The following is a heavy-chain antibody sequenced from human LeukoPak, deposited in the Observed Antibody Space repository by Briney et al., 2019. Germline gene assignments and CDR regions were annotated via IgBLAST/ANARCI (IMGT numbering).Heavy chain of an antibody. CDR2: FDPEDGET. J-gene: IGHJ4*02. CDR1: GYTLSELS. CDR3: ATASRSHYADYNLDY. Sequence: ASVKVSCKVSGYTLSELSMHWVRQAPGKGLEWKGSFDPEDGETIYAQKFQGRVTMTEDTSTDTAYMELSSLRSEDTAVYYCATASRSHYADYNLDYWGQGTLVTVSS. V-gene: IGHV1-24*01. D-gene: IGHD4-17*01.